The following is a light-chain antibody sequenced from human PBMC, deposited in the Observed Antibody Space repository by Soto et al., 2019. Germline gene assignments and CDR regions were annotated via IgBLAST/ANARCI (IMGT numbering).Light chain of an antibody. CDR3: HPANSFPHT. V-gene: IGKV1-12*01. CDR1: QGISSW. CDR2: AAS. J-gene: IGKJ4*02. Sequence: DIQMTQSPSSVSASVGDRVTITCRTSQGISSWLAWYQQKPGKAPRLLIYAASSLQSGFPPRFSGSGSGTYFTLTISSLQPKDFATYYCHPANSFPHTFGVGTKVEIK.